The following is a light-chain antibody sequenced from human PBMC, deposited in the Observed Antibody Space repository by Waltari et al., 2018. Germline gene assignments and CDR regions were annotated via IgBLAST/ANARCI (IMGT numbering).Light chain of an antibody. V-gene: IGKV3-11*01. J-gene: IGKJ4*01. CDR1: QIVGTY. CDR2: DAS. Sequence: EIVLTQSPAILSFSPGERATLSCRASQIVGTYLAWYQQRPGQSPRPLIYDASNRATRXXXXFTGSGSVTXXTLTISSXQPEXXXVXXXQQRRNWPLTFGGGTRVQI. CDR3: QQRRNWPLT.